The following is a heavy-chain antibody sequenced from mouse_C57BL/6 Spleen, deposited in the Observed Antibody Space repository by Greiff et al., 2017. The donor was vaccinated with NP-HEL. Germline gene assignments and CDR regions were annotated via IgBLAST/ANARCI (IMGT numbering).Heavy chain of an antibody. D-gene: IGHD1-1*01. J-gene: IGHJ4*01. CDR1: GYTFTSYG. CDR3: ARGGTNAMDY. Sequence: VHLVESGAELARPGASVKLSCKASGYTFTSYGISWVKQRTGQGLEWIGEIYPRSGNTYYNEKFKGKATLTADKSSSTAYMELRSLTSEDSAVYFCARGGTNAMDYWGQGTSVTVSS. CDR2: IYPRSGNT. V-gene: IGHV1-81*01.